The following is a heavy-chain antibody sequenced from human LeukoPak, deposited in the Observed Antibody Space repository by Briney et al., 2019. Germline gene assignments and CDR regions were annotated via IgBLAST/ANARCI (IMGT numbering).Heavy chain of an antibody. CDR1: GFTFSSYA. CDR2: ISGSGGST. D-gene: IGHD2/OR15-2a*01. Sequence: GGFLRLSCAASGFTFSSYAMSWVRQAPGKGLEWVSAISGSGGSTYYADSVKGRFTISRDNSKNTLYLQMNSLRAEDTAVYYCARGVVVLSFFDYWGQGTLVAVSS. J-gene: IGHJ4*02. CDR3: ARGVVVLSFFDY. V-gene: IGHV3-23*01.